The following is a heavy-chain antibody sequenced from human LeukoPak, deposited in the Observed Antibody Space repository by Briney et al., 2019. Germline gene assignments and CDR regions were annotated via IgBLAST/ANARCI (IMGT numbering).Heavy chain of an antibody. CDR3: ARHSQQLVPTEWFDP. D-gene: IGHD6-13*01. Sequence: SETLSLTCTVSGGSISSKNYFWGWIRQPPGKGLEWIGSINYSGSTYYNPSLRSRVTISVDTSKNQFSLKLSSVTAADTAVYYCARHSQQLVPTEWFDPWGREPWSPSPQ. CDR2: INYSGST. CDR1: GGSISSKNYF. V-gene: IGHV4-39*01. J-gene: IGHJ5*02.